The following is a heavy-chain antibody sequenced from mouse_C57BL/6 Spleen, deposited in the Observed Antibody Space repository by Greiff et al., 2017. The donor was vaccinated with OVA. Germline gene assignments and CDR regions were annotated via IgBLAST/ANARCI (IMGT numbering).Heavy chain of an antibody. V-gene: IGHV7-3*01. J-gene: IGHJ1*03. CDR1: GFTFTDYY. Sequence: EVKLMESGGGLVQPGGSLSLSCAASGFTFTDYYMSWVRQPPGKALEWLGFIRNKANGYTTEYSVSVKGRFTISRDSSQSILYLQMHALRAEDSATDDCASRYDGYDFWYFEVWGTGTTVTVSS. CDR3: ASRYDGYDFWYFEV. CDR2: IRNKANGYTT. D-gene: IGHD2-2*01.